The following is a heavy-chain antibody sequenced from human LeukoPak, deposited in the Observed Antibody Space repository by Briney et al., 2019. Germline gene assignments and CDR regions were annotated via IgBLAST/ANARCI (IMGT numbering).Heavy chain of an antibody. CDR1: GFIFSSYG. Sequence: GGSLRLSCAASGFIFSSYGMHWVRQAPGKGLEWVAVIWYDGSNKYYADSVKGRFTISRDNSKNTLYLQMNSLRAEDTAVYYCARAFGCSGGSCLILSYFDYWGQGTLVTVSS. CDR3: ARAFGCSGGSCLILSYFDY. V-gene: IGHV3-33*01. D-gene: IGHD2-15*01. CDR2: IWYDGSNK. J-gene: IGHJ4*02.